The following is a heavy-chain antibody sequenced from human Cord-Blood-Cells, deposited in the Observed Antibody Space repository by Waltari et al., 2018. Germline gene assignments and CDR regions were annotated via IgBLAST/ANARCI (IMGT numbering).Heavy chain of an antibody. CDR2: INPNSGGT. Sequence: QVQLVQSGAEVKKPGATVKVSCKASGFTFTGYSMHWVRQAPGQGLEWMGWINPNSGGTNYAQKFQGRVTMTRDTSISTAYMELSRLRSDDTAVYYCAKVAATANWFDPWGQGTLVTVSS. V-gene: IGHV1-2*02. CDR1: GFTFTGYS. D-gene: IGHD2-15*01. J-gene: IGHJ5*02. CDR3: AKVAATANWFDP.